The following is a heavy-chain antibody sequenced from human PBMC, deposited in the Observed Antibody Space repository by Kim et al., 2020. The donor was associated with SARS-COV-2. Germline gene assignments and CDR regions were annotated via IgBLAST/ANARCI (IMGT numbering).Heavy chain of an antibody. CDR3: ARDVEWLVQSAFDI. D-gene: IGHD6-19*01. J-gene: IGHJ3*02. Sequence: ADSVKGRFTISRDNSKNTLYLQMNSLRAEDTAVYYCARDVEWLVQSAFDIWGQGTMVTVSS. V-gene: IGHV3-30*01.